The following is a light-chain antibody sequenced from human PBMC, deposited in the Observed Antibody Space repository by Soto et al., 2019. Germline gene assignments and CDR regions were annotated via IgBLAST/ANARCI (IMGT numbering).Light chain of an antibody. Sequence: IVLTQSPGTLSLSPGERATRSCRSSQSVSSSYLAWYQQKPGQAPRLXIYGASSRATGIPVRFSGSGSGTEFTLTISSLQSEDFAVYYCQQYNNWPLTFGQGTRLEI. CDR2: GAS. CDR1: QSVSSSY. CDR3: QQYNNWPLT. J-gene: IGKJ5*01. V-gene: IGKV3-15*01.